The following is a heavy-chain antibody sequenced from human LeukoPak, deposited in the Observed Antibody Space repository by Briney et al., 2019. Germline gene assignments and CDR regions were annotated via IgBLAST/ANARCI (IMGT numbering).Heavy chain of an antibody. CDR1: GYTLTELS. CDR2: FDPEDGET. J-gene: IGHJ4*02. CDR3: ATVPKFYYYDSSGYKMGAFDY. V-gene: IGHV1-24*01. Sequence: GASVKVSCKVSGYTLTELSMHWVRQAPGKGLEWMGGFDPEDGETIYAQKFQGRVTMTEDTSTDTAYMELSSLRSEDTAVYYCATVPKFYYYDSSGYKMGAFDYWGQGTLVTVSS. D-gene: IGHD3-22*01.